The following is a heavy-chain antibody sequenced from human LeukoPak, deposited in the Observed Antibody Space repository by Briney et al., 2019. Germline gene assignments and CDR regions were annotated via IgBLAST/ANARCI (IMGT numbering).Heavy chain of an antibody. V-gene: IGHV1-8*01. J-gene: IGHJ6*02. CDR3: ARGRSSGEWLTWGYYYGMDV. D-gene: IGHD3-16*01. Sequence: ASVKVSCKASGYTFISNDINWVRQATGQGLEWMGWMNHNSGSPGYAQKSQGRVTMTRNTSISTAYMELSSLRSEDTAVYYCARGRSSGEWLTWGYYYGMDVWGQGTTVTVSS. CDR2: MNHNSGSP. CDR1: GYTFISND.